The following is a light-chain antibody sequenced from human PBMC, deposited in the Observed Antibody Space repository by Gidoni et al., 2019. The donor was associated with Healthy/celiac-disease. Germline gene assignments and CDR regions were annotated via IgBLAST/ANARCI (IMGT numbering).Light chain of an antibody. CDR2: WAS. CDR1: QSVLYSSNNKHY. V-gene: IGKV4-1*01. CDR3: QQYYSTPLT. Sequence: DIVMTQSPDSLAVSLGERATINCKSSQSVLYSSNNKHYLAWYQQKPGQPPKLLIYWASTRESGVPDRFSGSGSGTDFTLTISSLKAEAVAVYYCQQYYSTPLTFGQGTRLEIK. J-gene: IGKJ5*01.